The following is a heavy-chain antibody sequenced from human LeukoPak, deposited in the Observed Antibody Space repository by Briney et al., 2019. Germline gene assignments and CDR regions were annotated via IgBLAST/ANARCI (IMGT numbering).Heavy chain of an antibody. V-gene: IGHV3-7*03. D-gene: IGHD7-27*01. CDR1: RFTFSTYW. J-gene: IGHJ4*02. CDR3: ARGFNWAFDS. Sequence: GGSLRPSCAASRFTFSTYWMGWVRQAPGKGLEWVANIKPDGSEKDYVDSVKGRFTISRDNAKNSLYLQMNSLRAEDTAVYYCARGFNWAFDSWGQGTLVTVSS. CDR2: IKPDGSEK.